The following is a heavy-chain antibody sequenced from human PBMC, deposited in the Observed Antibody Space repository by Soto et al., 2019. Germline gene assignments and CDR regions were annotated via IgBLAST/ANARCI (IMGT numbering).Heavy chain of an antibody. Sequence: QVQLVQSGAEVKTPGASVKLSCKASGYTFTHYYIHWVRQAPGQGLEWMGIIKPNGGSTTYAQKFRAGVTMTRDTSTSTVYMELSNLRSDDSAVYYCATSVNSAMAFDYWGQGTLVTVSS. D-gene: IGHD5-18*01. CDR3: ATSVNSAMAFDY. CDR2: IKPNGGST. V-gene: IGHV1-46*01. J-gene: IGHJ4*02. CDR1: GYTFTHYY.